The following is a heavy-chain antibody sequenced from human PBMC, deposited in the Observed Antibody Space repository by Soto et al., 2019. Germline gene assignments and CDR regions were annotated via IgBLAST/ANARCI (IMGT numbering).Heavy chain of an antibody. CDR2: ISYDGSNK. Sequence: GGALRLSCAASGFTFRSYGMHRVRQGPSKGLEWVAVISYDGSNKYYADSVKGRFTISRDNSKNTLYLQMNSLRAEDTAVYYCAKVPRMDLGVYGMDVWGQGTTVTVSS. CDR1: GFTFRSYG. J-gene: IGHJ6*02. V-gene: IGHV3-30*18. D-gene: IGHD5-12*01. CDR3: AKVPRMDLGVYGMDV.